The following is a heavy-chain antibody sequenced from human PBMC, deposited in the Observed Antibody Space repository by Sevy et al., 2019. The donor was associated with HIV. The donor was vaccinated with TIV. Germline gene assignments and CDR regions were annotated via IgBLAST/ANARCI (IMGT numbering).Heavy chain of an antibody. CDR1: GGSITSLY. CDR3: AGENAWGRGYS. CDR2: IYYNGHI. D-gene: IGHD1-26*01. Sequence: SKTLSLTCTVSGGSITSLYWNWIRQPPGKGLEWIANIYYNGHINYNPSLKSRVTLSLAPSKNQFSLRLSAVTAADTAMYYCAGENAWGRGYSWGQGTLVTVSS. J-gene: IGHJ4*02. V-gene: IGHV4-59*08.